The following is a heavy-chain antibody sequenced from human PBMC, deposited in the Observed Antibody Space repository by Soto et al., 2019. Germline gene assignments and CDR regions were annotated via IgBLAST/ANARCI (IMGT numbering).Heavy chain of an antibody. CDR2: INAGYGNT. J-gene: IGHJ3*02. D-gene: IGHD3-22*01. Sequence: QVHLVQSGAEVKKPGASVKVSCQAYGYTFSSYALHWVRQAPGQSLEWMGWINAGYGNTKYSQKFQGRVTITRDTSATTAYMELISLRFEDTAVYYCAREMYYYDSSGYSHNAFDIWGQGTMVTVSS. CDR3: AREMYYYDSSGYSHNAFDI. V-gene: IGHV1-3*01. CDR1: GYTFSSYA.